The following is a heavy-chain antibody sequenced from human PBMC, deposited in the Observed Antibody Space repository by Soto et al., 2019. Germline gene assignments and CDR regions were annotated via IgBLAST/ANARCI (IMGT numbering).Heavy chain of an antibody. CDR2: IIPIVGSA. CDR1: GGTFSSYA. J-gene: IGHJ6*02. CDR3: ARSQGSSTSLEIYYYYYYGMDV. V-gene: IGHV1-69*01. D-gene: IGHD2-2*01. Sequence: QVQLVQSGAEVKKPGSSVKVSCKASGGTFSSYAISWVRQAPGQGLEWMGGIIPIVGSANYAQKFQGRVTSTEDESTSKAYLELSSLRSEDTALYYCARSQGSSTSLEIYYYYYYGMDVWGQGTTVTVSS.